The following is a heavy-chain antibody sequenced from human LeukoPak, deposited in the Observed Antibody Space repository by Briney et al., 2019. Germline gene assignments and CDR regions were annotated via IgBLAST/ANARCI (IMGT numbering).Heavy chain of an antibody. D-gene: IGHD6-19*01. CDR3: ARLAVAAPNDY. CDR1: GGSFSGYY. V-gene: IGHV4-34*01. Sequence: PSETLSLTCAVYGGSFSGYYWSWIRQPPGKGLEWIGEINHSGSTNYNPSLKSRVTISVDTSKNQFSLKLSSVTAADTAVYYCARLAVAAPNDYWGQGTLVTVSS. J-gene: IGHJ4*02. CDR2: INHSGST.